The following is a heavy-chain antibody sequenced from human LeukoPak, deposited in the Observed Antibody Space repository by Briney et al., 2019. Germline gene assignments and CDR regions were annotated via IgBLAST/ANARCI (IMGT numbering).Heavy chain of an antibody. CDR1: GGSISSSSYY. CDR3: ARLHRNDYIFFY. J-gene: IGHJ4*02. V-gene: IGHV4-39*01. D-gene: IGHD4-11*01. CDR2: IYYSGST. Sequence: SETLSLTCTVSGGSISSSSYYWGWIRQPPGKGLEWIGSIYYSGSTYYNPSLKSRVTISVDTSKNQFSLKLSSVTAADPAVYYCARLHRNDYIFFYWGQGTLVTVSS.